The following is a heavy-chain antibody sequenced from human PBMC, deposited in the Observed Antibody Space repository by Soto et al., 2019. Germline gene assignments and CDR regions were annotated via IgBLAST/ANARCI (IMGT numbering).Heavy chain of an antibody. CDR2: IIPIFGTA. CDR3: ARHLGGNHYYFGMDV. CDR1: GGTFSSYA. V-gene: IGHV1-69*12. J-gene: IGHJ6*02. D-gene: IGHD3-16*01. Sequence: QVQLVQSGAEVTKPGSSVKVSCKASGGTFSSYAISWVRQAPGQGLEWMGGIIPIFGTADYAQKFQGRVTITADESTSTAYIGLSSLRSEDTAVYYCARHLGGNHYYFGMDVWGQGTTVTVSS.